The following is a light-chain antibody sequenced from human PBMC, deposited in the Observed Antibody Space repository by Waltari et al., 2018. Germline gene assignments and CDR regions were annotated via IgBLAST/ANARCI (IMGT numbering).Light chain of an antibody. CDR1: ISNIGNNY. V-gene: IGLV1-51*01. J-gene: IGLJ1*01. CDR3: GTWDSTVSDCIYV. CDR2: ENN. Sequence: QSVLTQPPSVSAAPGQKVTISCSGSISNIGNNYVSWCQQVPGAAPRLLIYENNKRPSEIPDRFSGSKSGTSATLGITGLQTGDEADYYCGTWDSTVSDCIYVFGSGTKVTVL.